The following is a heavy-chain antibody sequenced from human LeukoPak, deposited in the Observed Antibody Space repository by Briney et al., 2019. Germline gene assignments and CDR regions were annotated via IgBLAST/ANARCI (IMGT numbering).Heavy chain of an antibody. V-gene: IGHV4-39*07. CDR3: ARRDVGSGSYALNY. D-gene: IGHD3-10*01. J-gene: IGHJ4*02. CDR2: IYYSGST. CDR1: GGSISSSSYY. Sequence: SETLSLTCTVSGGSISSSSYYWGWIRQPPGKGLEWIGSIYYSGSTYYNPSLKSRVTISVDTSKNQFSLKLSSVTAADTAVYFCARRDVGSGSYALNYWGQGTLVTVSS.